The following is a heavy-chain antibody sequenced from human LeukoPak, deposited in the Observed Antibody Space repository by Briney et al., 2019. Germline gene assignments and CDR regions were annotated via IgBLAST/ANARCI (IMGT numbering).Heavy chain of an antibody. CDR1: GGSISSGGYY. CDR3: ARDRDGDLDY. D-gene: IGHD4-17*01. V-gene: IGHV4-31*03. CDR2: INYSGST. J-gene: IGHJ4*02. Sequence: PSQTLSLTCTVSGGSISSGGYYWSWIRQHPGKGLEWIGYINYSGSTYYNPSLKSRVTISVDTSKNQFSLKLSSVTAADTAVYYCARDRDGDLDYWGQGTLVTVSS.